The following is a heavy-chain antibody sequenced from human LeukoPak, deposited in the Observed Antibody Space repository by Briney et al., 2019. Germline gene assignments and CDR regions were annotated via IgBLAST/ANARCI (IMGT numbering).Heavy chain of an antibody. CDR3: ASGITGTADAFDI. D-gene: IGHD1-14*01. CDR2: IYYSGST. CDR1: GGSISSSSYY. Sequence: SETLSLTCTVSGGSISSSSYYWGWIRQPPGKGLEWIGSIYYSGSTYYNPSLKSRVTISVDTSQNQFSLKLSSVTAADTAVYYCASGITGTADAFDIWGQGTMVTVSS. V-gene: IGHV4-39*01. J-gene: IGHJ3*02.